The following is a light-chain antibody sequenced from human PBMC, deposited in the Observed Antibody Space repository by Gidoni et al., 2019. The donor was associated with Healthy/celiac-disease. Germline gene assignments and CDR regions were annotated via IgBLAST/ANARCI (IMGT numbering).Light chain of an antibody. CDR3: QQYYSTPPYT. J-gene: IGKJ2*01. CDR2: WAS. Sequence: IVMTQSPDSLAVSLGESATINCKSSQSVLYSSNNKNYLAWYQQKPGQPPKLLIYWASTRESGVPDRFSGRGSGTDFTLTISSLQAEDVAVYYCQQYYSTPPYTFGQXTKLEIK. CDR1: QSVLYSSNNKNY. V-gene: IGKV4-1*01.